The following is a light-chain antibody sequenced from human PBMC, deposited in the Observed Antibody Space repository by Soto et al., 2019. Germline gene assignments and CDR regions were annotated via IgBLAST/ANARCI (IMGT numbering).Light chain of an antibody. CDR1: QSISSY. V-gene: IGKV1-39*01. J-gene: IGKJ5*01. Sequence: NQMTRSPSSLSASVGDRVTITCRASQSISSYLNWYQQKPGKAPKLLIYAASSLQSGVPSRFSGSGSGTDFTLTISSLQPEDFATYYCQQSYSTPGITFGQGTRLEIK. CDR3: QQSYSTPGIT. CDR2: AAS.